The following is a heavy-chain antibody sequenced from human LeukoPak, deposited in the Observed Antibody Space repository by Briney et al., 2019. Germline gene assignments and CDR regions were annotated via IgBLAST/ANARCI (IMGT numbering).Heavy chain of an antibody. V-gene: IGHV3-23*01. D-gene: IGHD2-15*01. Sequence: PGGSLRLSCAASGFTFSSYGMHWVRQAPGKGLEWVSAISGSGGSTYYADSVKGRFTISRDNSKNTLFLQMNSLRAEDTAVYYCYSRGYCSGGSCLHDYWGQGTLVTVSS. CDR2: ISGSGGST. CDR3: YSRGYCSGGSCLHDY. CDR1: GFTFSSYG. J-gene: IGHJ4*02.